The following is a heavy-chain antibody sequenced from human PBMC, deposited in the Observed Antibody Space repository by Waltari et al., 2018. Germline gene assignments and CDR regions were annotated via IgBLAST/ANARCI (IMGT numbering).Heavy chain of an antibody. CDR3: ARRGVPAASVYYFDY. D-gene: IGHD2-2*01. CDR2: INSDGSST. Sequence: EVQLVESGGGLVQPGGSLRLSCGASGFTFSSYWVPWGRQGPGKGLVWVSGINSDGSSTNYADSVKGRFTISRDNAKNTLYLQMNSLRAEDTAVYYCARRGVPAASVYYFDYWGQGTQVTVSS. V-gene: IGHV3-74*01. J-gene: IGHJ4*02. CDR1: GFTFSSYW.